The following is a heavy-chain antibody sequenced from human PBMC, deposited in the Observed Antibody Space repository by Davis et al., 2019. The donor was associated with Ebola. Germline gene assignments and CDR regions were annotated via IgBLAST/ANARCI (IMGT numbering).Heavy chain of an antibody. D-gene: IGHD4-11*01. J-gene: IGHJ4*02. CDR1: GDSVTSSNW. CDR2: INGDGDIT. CDR3: AKGGYQLLHDY. Sequence: HTSETLSLTCAVSGDSVTSSNWWGWVRQAPGKGLVWVARINGDGDITTYADSVKGRVTISRDNSKNTLYLQMNSLRVEDTAMYYCAKGGYQLLHDYWGQGTLVTVSS. V-gene: IGHV3-74*01.